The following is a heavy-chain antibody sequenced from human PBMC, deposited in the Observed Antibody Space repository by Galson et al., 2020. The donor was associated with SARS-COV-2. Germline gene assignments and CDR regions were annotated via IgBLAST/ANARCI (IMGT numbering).Heavy chain of an antibody. CDR1: GFTFSSYE. Sequence: SGGSLRLSCAASGFTFSSYEMNWVRQAPGKGLVWVSYISSSGSNQYYADSVKGRFTISRDNAKNSLYLQMNRLRAEDTAVDYCAREAAIFGGVNWFDPWGQGTLVTVSS. V-gene: IGHV3-48*03. J-gene: IGHJ5*02. CDR3: AREAAIFGGVNWFDP. D-gene: IGHD3-3*01. CDR2: ISSSGSNQ.